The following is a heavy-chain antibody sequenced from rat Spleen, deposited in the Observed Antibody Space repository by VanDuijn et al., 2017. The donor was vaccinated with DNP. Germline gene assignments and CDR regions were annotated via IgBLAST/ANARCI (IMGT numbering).Heavy chain of an antibody. CDR3: TRDLDGGPRD. Sequence: EVQLVESGGGLVQPGRSMKLSCAASGFTFSSFPMAWVRQAPTKGLEWVATISTSGGSTYYQDFVKGRFTISRDNAKSTLYLQMNSLRSEDTATYYCTRDLDGGPRDWGQGVMVTVSS. J-gene: IGHJ2*01. CDR1: GFTFSSFP. V-gene: IGHV5-46*01. D-gene: IGHD1-11*01. CDR2: ISTSGGST.